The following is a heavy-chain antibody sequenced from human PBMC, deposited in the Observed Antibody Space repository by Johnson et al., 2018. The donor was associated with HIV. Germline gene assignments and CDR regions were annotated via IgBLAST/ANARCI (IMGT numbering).Heavy chain of an antibody. CDR1: GFTVSSNY. V-gene: IGHV3-66*01. Sequence: VQLVESGGGLVQSGGSLRLSCEASGFTVSSNYMSWVRQAPGKGLEWVSVIYSGGSAFYADSVKGRFTFSRDNSKNTLYLQMNSLRAEDTAVYYCVGGSPDDAFDIWGQGTMVTVSS. D-gene: IGHD3-16*01. CDR2: IYSGGSA. CDR3: VGGSPDDAFDI. J-gene: IGHJ3*02.